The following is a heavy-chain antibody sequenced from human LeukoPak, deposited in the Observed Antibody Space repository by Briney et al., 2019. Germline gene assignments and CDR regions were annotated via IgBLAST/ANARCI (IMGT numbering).Heavy chain of an antibody. D-gene: IGHD6-19*01. CDR3: ARLAVAGGIYYYYYMDV. CDR1: GFTFSRHG. J-gene: IGHJ6*03. V-gene: IGHV3-23*01. CDR2: VSPNGVTT. Sequence: PGGSLRLSCAASGFTFSRHGMDWVRQAPGKGLEWVSGVSPNGVTTYYAETVKGRFAITRDNSKSTLYLQMNSLRAEDTAVYYCARLAVAGGIYYYYYMDVWGKGTTVTISS.